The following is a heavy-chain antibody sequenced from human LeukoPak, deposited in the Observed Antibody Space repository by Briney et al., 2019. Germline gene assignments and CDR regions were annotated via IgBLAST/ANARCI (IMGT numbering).Heavy chain of an antibody. V-gene: IGHV6-1*01. J-gene: IGHJ4*02. D-gene: IGHD3-9*01. Sequence: SQTLSLTCAISGDSVSRDNAAWNWIRQSPSRGLEWLGRTYYSSKFFFDYAVSVKRRIAISPDTSSNQLSLQLNSVTPEDTAMYYCARGFLRLGFDSWGQGTLVTVAS. CDR1: GDSVSRDNAA. CDR3: ARGFLRLGFDS. CDR2: TYYSSKFFF.